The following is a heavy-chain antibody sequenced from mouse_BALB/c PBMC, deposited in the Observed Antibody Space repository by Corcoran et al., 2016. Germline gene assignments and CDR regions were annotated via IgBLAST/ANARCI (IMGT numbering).Heavy chain of an antibody. Sequence: EVQLQQSGAELVKPGDSVKLSCTASGFNIKDTYMHWVKQRPEQGLEWIGRIDPANGNTKYDPKFQGKATITADTSSNTAYLQLSSLTSEDTAVYYCARCAWYFDVWAAATTVTVSS. J-gene: IGHJ1*01. V-gene: IGHV14-3*02. CDR3: ARCAWYFDV. CDR2: IDPANGNT. CDR1: GFNIKDTY.